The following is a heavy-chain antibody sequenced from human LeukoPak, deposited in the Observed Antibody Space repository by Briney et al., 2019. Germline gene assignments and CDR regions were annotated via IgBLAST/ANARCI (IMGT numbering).Heavy chain of an antibody. CDR1: GCSISSGGYY. CDR3: ASGYCSSTSCYEWGLDY. J-gene: IGHJ4*02. CDR2: IYYSGRT. D-gene: IGHD2-2*03. V-gene: IGHV4-31*03. Sequence: SQTLSFTCTVSGCSISSGGYYWSWIRQHPGKILERIGYIYYSGRTYYNPSLKSRVTISVDTSKTPFSLKLSSVTAADTAVYYCASGYCSSTSCYEWGLDYWGQGTLVTVSS.